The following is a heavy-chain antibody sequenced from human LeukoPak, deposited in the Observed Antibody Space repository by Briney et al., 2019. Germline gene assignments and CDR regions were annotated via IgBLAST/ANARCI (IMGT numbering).Heavy chain of an antibody. CDR1: GYTFTGYY. V-gene: IGHV1-2*02. CDR2: INPNSGGT. D-gene: IGHD5-24*01. Sequence: ASVKVSCKASGYTFTGYYMHWVRQAPGQGLEWMGWINPNSGGTNYAQKFQGRVTMTRDTSISTAYMELSRLRSDDTAVYYCARGKEMATITLDYWGQGTLVTVSS. CDR3: ARGKEMATITLDY. J-gene: IGHJ4*02.